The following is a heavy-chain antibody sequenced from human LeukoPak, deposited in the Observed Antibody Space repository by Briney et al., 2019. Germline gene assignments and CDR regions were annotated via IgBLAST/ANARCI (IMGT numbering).Heavy chain of an antibody. Sequence: PGGSLRLSCAASGFTVSSNYMSWVRQAPGKGLEWVSVIYSGGSTYYADSVKGRFTISRDNSKNTLYLQMNSLRAENTAVYYCARDGGCYDSSGYYIWGQGTLVTVSS. CDR2: IYSGGST. D-gene: IGHD3-22*01. J-gene: IGHJ4*02. CDR1: GFTVSSNY. CDR3: ARDGGCYDSSGYYI. V-gene: IGHV3-66*02.